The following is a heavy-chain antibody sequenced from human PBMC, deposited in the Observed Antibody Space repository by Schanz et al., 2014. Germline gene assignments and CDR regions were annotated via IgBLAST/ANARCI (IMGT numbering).Heavy chain of an antibody. J-gene: IGHJ3*02. CDR2: ISGRDGST. V-gene: IGHV3-23*04. CDR1: GFTFSSYS. CDR3: AKGRFGELSAFDI. D-gene: IGHD3-10*01. Sequence: EVQLVESGGGLVQPGGSLRLSCTASGFTFSSYSMNWVRQAPGKGLEWVSAISGRDGSTYYADSVRGRFTISRDNSKNTLYLQMNSLRAEDTAVYYCAKGRFGELSAFDIWGQGTMVTVSS.